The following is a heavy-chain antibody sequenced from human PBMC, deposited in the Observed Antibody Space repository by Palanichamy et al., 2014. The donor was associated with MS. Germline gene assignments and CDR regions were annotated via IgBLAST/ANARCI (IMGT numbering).Heavy chain of an antibody. Sequence: EVQLVVSGGGLVQPGGSLRLSCAASGFTFSTYWMDWVRQAPGKGLEWVANIKQDGSEKYYVDSMKGRFTISRDNAKNSLYLQMNSLRAEDTAVYYCARSGVFGDYFDFWGQGTLVTVSS. D-gene: IGHD3-10*01. CDR2: IKQDGSEK. CDR1: GFTFSTYW. CDR3: ARSGVFGDYFDF. V-gene: IGHV3-7*03. J-gene: IGHJ4*02.